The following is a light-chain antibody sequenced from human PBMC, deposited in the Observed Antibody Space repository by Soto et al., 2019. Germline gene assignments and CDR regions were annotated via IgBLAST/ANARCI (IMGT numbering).Light chain of an antibody. CDR3: QHYDNWPPWT. J-gene: IGKJ1*01. Sequence: EIVMTQSPATLSVSPGERATLSCRASQSVSSNLAWYQQKPGQAPRLLIYGASTRATGIPARFSGSGSGTEFTLTISSLQSKDFAVYYCQHYDNWPPWTFGQGTKVDIK. CDR2: GAS. V-gene: IGKV3-15*01. CDR1: QSVSSN.